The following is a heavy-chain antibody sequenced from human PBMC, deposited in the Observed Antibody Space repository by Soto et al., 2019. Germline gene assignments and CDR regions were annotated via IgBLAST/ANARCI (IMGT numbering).Heavy chain of an antibody. V-gene: IGHV4-30-2*01. D-gene: IGHD2-2*01. CDR3: ARVPDR. Sequence: HLQLQESGSGLVKPSQTLSLTCAVSGGSISSGGYSWSWSRQPPGKGLEWIGYIYHSGSTYYNPSLKSRVTISVDRSKNQFSLKLSFVTAADTAVYYCARVPDRWGQGTLVTVSS. J-gene: IGHJ5*02. CDR1: GGSISSGGYS. CDR2: IYHSGST.